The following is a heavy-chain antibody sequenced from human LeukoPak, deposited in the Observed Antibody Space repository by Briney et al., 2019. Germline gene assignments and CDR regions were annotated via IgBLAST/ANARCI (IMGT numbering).Heavy chain of an antibody. CDR1: GFTVSSNY. J-gene: IGHJ5*02. D-gene: IGHD3-3*01. Sequence: GGSLTLSCAAYGFTVSSNYMSWVRQAPGKGLEWVSVIYSGGSTYYADSVKGRFTISRDNSKNTLYLQMNSLRAEDTAVYYCARSITIFGVVIGWFDPWGQGTLVTVSS. CDR2: IYSGGST. V-gene: IGHV3-66*02. CDR3: ARSITIFGVVIGWFDP.